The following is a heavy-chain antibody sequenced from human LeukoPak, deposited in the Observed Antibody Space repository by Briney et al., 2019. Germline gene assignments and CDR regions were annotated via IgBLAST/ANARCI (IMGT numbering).Heavy chain of an antibody. CDR1: GYSFTNHW. CDR3: ARGLRNVRYYYMDV. D-gene: IGHD2-15*01. J-gene: IGHJ6*03. CDR2: IYPGDSDT. V-gene: IGHV5-51*01. Sequence: GESLKISCKGSGYSFTNHWINWVRQMPGKGLEWMGIIYPGDSDTRYSPSFQGQVTISADKSINTACLQWSSLRASDTAIYYCARGLRNVRYYYMDVWGKGTTVTVSS.